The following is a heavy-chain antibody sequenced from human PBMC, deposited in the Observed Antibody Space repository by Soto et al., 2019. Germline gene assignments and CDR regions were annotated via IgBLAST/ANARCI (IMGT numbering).Heavy chain of an antibody. CDR1: GYTFTSYG. CDR3: ARGRYYDSSGYLAY. CDR2: ISAYNGNT. Sequence: GASVKVSCKASGYTFTSYGISWVRQAPGQGLEWMGWISAYNGNTNYAQKLQGRVTMTTDTSTSTAYMELRSLRSDDTAVYYCARGRYYDSSGYLAYWGQGTLVTVSS. J-gene: IGHJ4*02. D-gene: IGHD3-22*01. V-gene: IGHV1-18*01.